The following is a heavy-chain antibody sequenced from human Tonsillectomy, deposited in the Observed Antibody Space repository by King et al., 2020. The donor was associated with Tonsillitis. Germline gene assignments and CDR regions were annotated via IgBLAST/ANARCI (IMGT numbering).Heavy chain of an antibody. Sequence: MQLQESGSGLVKPSQTLSLTCAVSGGSFSSGDFSWSWIRQPPGKGLEWIGYIYHSGSTYYNPSLKSRVTISSETSKNQFSLKLTSVTAADTAVYFCARGEVRDAFDIWGQGTLVTVSS. CDR1: GGSFSSGDFS. CDR2: IYHSGST. J-gene: IGHJ3*02. D-gene: IGHD3-10*01. CDR3: ARGEVRDAFDI. V-gene: IGHV4-30-2*01.